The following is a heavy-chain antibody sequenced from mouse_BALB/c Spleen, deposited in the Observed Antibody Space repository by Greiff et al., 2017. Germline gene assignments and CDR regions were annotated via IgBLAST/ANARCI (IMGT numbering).Heavy chain of an antibody. CDR2: INPSSGYT. Sequence: QVQLQQSGAELARPGASVKMSCKASGYTFTSYTMHWVKQRPGQGLEWIGYINPSSGYTNYNQKFKDKATLTADKSSSTAYMQLSSLTSEDSAVYYCAPYGNYDAMDYWGQGTSVTVSS. V-gene: IGHV1-4*01. CDR1: GYTFTSYT. J-gene: IGHJ4*01. D-gene: IGHD2-1*01. CDR3: APYGNYDAMDY.